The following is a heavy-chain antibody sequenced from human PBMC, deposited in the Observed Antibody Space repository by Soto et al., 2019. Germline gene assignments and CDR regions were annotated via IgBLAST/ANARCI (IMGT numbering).Heavy chain of an antibody. CDR3: AGYDFWSGYSAFDY. CDR1: GGSISSSSYY. J-gene: IGHJ4*02. Sequence: QLQLQESGPGLVKPSETLSLTCTVSGGSISSSSYYWGWIRQPPGKGLEWIGSIYYSGSTYYNPSLKSRVTISVDTSKNQFSLKLSSVTAADTAVYYCAGYDFWSGYSAFDYWGQGTLVTVSS. V-gene: IGHV4-39*01. D-gene: IGHD3-3*01. CDR2: IYYSGST.